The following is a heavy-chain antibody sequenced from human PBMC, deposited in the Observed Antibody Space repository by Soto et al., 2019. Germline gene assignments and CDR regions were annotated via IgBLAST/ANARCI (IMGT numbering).Heavy chain of an antibody. CDR3: ARHGVADYGDYVWWFAP. V-gene: IGHV4-39*01. CDR2: IYYSGST. CDR1: GGSISSSSYY. D-gene: IGHD4-17*01. Sequence: QLQLQESGPGLVKPSETLSLTCTVSGGSISSSSYYWGWIRQPPGKGLEWIGSIYYSGSTYYNPSLKSRVTISVDTSNNQFSLKLSSVTAADTAVYYCARHGVADYGDYVWWFAPWGQGTLVTVSS. J-gene: IGHJ5*02.